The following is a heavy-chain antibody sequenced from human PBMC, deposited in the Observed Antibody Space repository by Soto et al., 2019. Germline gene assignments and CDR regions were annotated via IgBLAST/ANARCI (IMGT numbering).Heavy chain of an antibody. Sequence: VQLLESGGGLVQPGGSLRLSCAASGFTFSSYAMSWVRQAPGKGLEWVSAISGSGGSTYYADSVKGRFTISRDNSKNPLYLQMNSLRAEDTAVYYCAKKKTVDTEIYYYGMDVWGQGTTVTVSS. V-gene: IGHV3-23*01. CDR1: GFTFSSYA. CDR2: ISGSGGST. D-gene: IGHD5-18*01. J-gene: IGHJ6*02. CDR3: AKKKTVDTEIYYYGMDV.